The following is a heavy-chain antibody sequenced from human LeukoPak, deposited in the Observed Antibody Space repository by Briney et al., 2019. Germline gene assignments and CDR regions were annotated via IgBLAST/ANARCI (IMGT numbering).Heavy chain of an antibody. CDR2: IKQDGSEK. D-gene: IGHD3-3*01. CDR3: AGDREMDTYYDFWSGYPGFDY. Sequence: GGSLRLSCAASGFTFSSYWMSWVRQAPGKGLEWVANIKQDGSEKYYVDSVKGRFTISRDNAKNSLYLQMNSLRAEDTAVYYCAGDREMDTYYDFWSGYPGFDYWGQGTLVTVSS. V-gene: IGHV3-7*01. CDR1: GFTFSSYW. J-gene: IGHJ4*02.